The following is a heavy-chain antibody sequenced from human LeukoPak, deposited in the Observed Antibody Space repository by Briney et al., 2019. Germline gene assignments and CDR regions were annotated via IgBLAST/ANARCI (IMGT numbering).Heavy chain of an antibody. V-gene: IGHV3-21*01. CDR3: ASGGLGYCSSTSCYRDAFDI. J-gene: IGHJ3*02. CDR1: GFTFSSYS. D-gene: IGHD2-2*01. Sequence: GGSLRLSCAASGFTFSSYSMNWVRQAPGKGLEWVPSISSSSSYIYYADSVKGRFTISRDNAKNSLYLQMNSLRAEDTAVYYCASGGLGYCSSTSCYRDAFDIWGQGTMVTVSS. CDR2: ISSSSSYI.